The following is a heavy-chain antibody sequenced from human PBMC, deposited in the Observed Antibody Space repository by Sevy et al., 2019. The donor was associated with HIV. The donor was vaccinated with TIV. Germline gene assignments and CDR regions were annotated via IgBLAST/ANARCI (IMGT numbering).Heavy chain of an antibody. CDR3: ARDFTMVRGVIITGYYFDY. D-gene: IGHD3-10*01. CDR2: ISYDGSNK. V-gene: IGHV3-30-3*01. J-gene: IGHJ4*02. Sequence: GGSLRLSCAASGFTFSSYAMHWVRQAPGKGLEWVAVISYDGSNKYYADSVKGRFTISRDNSKNTLYLQMNSLRAEDTAVYYCARDFTMVRGVIITGYYFDYWGPGTLVTVSS. CDR1: GFTFSSYA.